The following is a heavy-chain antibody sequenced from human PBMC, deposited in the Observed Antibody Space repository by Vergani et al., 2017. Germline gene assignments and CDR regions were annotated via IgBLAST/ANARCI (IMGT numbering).Heavy chain of an antibody. CDR3: ATIGYRRWGYYFDC. Sequence: QVQLQESGPGLVKPPGTLSLTCAVSGDSISSNNCWTWVRQPPGKGLEWIGEICHTEDTKYSTSLKSRVTVSVDESRNLFSLRLNSVTAADTAVYCCATIGYRRWGYYFDCWGQGSLVGVSS. CDR2: ICHTEDT. V-gene: IGHV4-4*01. D-gene: IGHD2-2*02. CDR1: GDSISSNNC. J-gene: IGHJ4*02.